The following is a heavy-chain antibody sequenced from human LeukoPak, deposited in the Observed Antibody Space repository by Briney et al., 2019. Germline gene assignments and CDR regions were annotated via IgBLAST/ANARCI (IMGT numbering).Heavy chain of an antibody. CDR3: AREEGSSGWSFGF. D-gene: IGHD6-19*01. CDR1: GYTFTGYY. V-gene: IGHV1-2*02. J-gene: IGHJ4*02. Sequence: ASVKVSCKASGYTFTGYYMHWVRQAPGQGLEWMGWINPNSGGTNYAQKFQGRVTMTRDTSIGTAYMELSRLRSDDTAVYYCAREEGSSGWSFGFWGQGTLVTVSS. CDR2: INPNSGGT.